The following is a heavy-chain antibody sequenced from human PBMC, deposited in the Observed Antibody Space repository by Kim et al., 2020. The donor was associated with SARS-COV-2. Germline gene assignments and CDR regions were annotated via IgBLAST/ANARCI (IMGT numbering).Heavy chain of an antibody. Sequence: YEDSVTGRFTITSDNDKNTLYLKMNSLRAEDTAVYYCARAYSSGWAYFDYWGQGTLVTVSS. CDR3: ARAYSSGWAYFDY. D-gene: IGHD6-19*01. J-gene: IGHJ4*02. V-gene: IGHV3-21*01.